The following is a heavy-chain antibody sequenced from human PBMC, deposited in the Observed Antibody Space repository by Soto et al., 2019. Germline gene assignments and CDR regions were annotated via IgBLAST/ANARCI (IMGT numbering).Heavy chain of an antibody. D-gene: IGHD3-10*02. V-gene: IGHV1-3*01. CDR1: GYTFTSYA. CDR2: INAGNGNT. Sequence: QVKLVQSGAEVKKPGASVKVSCKASGYTFTSYAMHWVRQAPGQRLEWMGWINAGNGNTKYSQKFQGRVTITRDTSASTAYMELGSLRSDDTAVYYCGSERRITMSRGWFASWGQGTLVTVSS. J-gene: IGHJ5*01. CDR3: GSERRITMSRGWFAS.